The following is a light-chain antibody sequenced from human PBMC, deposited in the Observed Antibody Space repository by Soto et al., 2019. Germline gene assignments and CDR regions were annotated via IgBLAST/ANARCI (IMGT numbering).Light chain of an antibody. CDR3: SSYTSSSTDV. J-gene: IGLJ1*01. CDR2: EVS. Sequence: QSALTQPASVSGSPGQSITISCTGTSSDVGGYNYVSWYQQHPDKAPKLIIFEVSNRPSGVSNRFSGSKSGNTASLTISGLQAEDEADYYCSSYTSSSTDVFGTGTKVTVL. V-gene: IGLV2-14*01. CDR1: SSDVGGYNY.